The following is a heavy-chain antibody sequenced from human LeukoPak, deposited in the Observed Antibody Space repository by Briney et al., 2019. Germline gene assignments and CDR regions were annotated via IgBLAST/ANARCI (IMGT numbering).Heavy chain of an antibody. CDR3: AKDPGLAATAPNYFGMDV. CDR2: ISWSSGSI. CDR1: GFTFGDYA. V-gene: IGHV3-9*01. J-gene: IGHJ6*01. Sequence: GGSLRLSCAASGFTFGDYAMHGVRQPPGKGLEWVSGISWSSGSIGYAASVKGRFTISRDNAKNSLYLQMNSLRAEDTALYYCAKDPGLAATAPNYFGMDVWGQGTTVTVSS. D-gene: IGHD6-6*01.